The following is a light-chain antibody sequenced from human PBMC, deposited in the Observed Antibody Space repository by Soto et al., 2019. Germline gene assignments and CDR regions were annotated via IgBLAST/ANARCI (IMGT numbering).Light chain of an antibody. CDR3: QQRSNWPTIT. CDR1: QSVSSY. Sequence: EIVLTQSPATLSLSPGERATLSCRASQSVSSYLAWYQLKPGQAPRLLIYDASNRATGIPARFSGSGSGTDFTLTISSLEPEDFAVYYCQQRSNWPTITFGQGTRLE. J-gene: IGKJ5*01. V-gene: IGKV3-11*01. CDR2: DAS.